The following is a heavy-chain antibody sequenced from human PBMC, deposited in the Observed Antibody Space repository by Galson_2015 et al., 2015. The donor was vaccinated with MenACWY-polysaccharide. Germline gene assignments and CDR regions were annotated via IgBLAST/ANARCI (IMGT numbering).Heavy chain of an antibody. J-gene: IGHJ4*02. Sequence: SLRLSCAASGFTFSGYAMTWLRQAPGKGLDWVSSISGDGATTNYADSVKGRFTISRDNSKNTLYLQMNSLRAEDTSIYYCAKSNSGYSNTRHWDYWGQGTLVTVSS. V-gene: IGHV3-23*01. CDR3: AKSNSGYSNTRHWDY. D-gene: IGHD6-13*01. CDR2: ISGDGATT. CDR1: GFTFSGYA.